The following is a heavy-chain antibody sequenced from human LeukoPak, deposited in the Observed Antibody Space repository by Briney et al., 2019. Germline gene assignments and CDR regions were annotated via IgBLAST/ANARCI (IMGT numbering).Heavy chain of an antibody. CDR3: GRPQGYFDL. Sequence: PSETLSLTCTVSGGSISSSTYYWGWLRQPPGKGLEWIGSIYYNGDTYYNPSLKGRVTISVDTSKNQFSLKLSSVTAADTAVYYCGRPQGYFDLWGRGTLVTVSS. V-gene: IGHV4-39*01. CDR2: IYYNGDT. J-gene: IGHJ2*01. CDR1: GGSISSSTYY.